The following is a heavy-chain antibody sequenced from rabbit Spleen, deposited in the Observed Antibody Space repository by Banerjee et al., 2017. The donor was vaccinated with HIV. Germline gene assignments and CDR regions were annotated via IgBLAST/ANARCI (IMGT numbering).Heavy chain of an antibody. CDR3: ARDLVGVIGWNFYL. CDR1: GFFFGDRDV. D-gene: IGHD1-1*01. Sequence: QEQLVESGGGLVQPEGSLTLTCTASGFFFGDRDVMCWVRQAPGKGLEWIACINVATGKPVYATWAKGRFTISRTSSTTVTLRMTSLTAADTATYFCARDLVGVIGWNFYLWGPGTLVTVS. J-gene: IGHJ4*01. V-gene: IGHV1S45*01. CDR2: INVATGKP.